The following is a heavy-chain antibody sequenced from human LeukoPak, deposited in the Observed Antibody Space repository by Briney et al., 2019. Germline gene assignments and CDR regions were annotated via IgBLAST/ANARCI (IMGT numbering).Heavy chain of an antibody. D-gene: IGHD6-19*01. CDR1: GYTFTGYY. CDR2: INPNSGGR. Sequence: GASVTVSCKASGYTFTGYYMHWVRQAPGQGLEWRGWINPNSGGRNYAQKFQGRVTMTRDTSISTAYMELSRLRSDDTAVYYCARDWKRGQWLALFWGQGTLVTVSS. V-gene: IGHV1-2*02. CDR3: ARDWKRGQWLALF. J-gene: IGHJ4*02.